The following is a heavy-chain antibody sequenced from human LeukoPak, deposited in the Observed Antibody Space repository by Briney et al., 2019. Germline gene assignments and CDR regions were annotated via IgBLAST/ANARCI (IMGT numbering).Heavy chain of an antibody. CDR3: ARDLGTTGRPNDY. CDR2: IHYTGVT. CDR1: GGSFSGYY. Sequence: PSATLSLTCAVYGGSFSGYYWSWIRQHAGKGLEWIGRIHYTGVTNHNPSLKSRVTISVDMSKNQFFLKLSSVTAADTAVYYCARDLGTTGRPNDYWGQKTLVTVSS. D-gene: IGHD4-11*01. J-gene: IGHJ4*01. V-gene: IGHV4-4*07.